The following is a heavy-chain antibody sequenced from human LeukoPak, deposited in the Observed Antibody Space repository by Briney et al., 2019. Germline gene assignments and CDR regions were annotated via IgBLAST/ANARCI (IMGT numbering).Heavy chain of an antibody. J-gene: IGHJ4*02. CDR1: GVTFSSYS. CDR2: ISSISSTI. V-gene: IGHV3-48*04. D-gene: IGHD2-2*01. Sequence: GGSLRLSCAASGVTFSSYSMNWVRQAPGKGREWVSYISSISSTIYYAESLKGRFTISRDNAKNALYLQMNSLRAEDTAVYYCARDLRHEYCSSTSCQTYGDYGLAYWGQGTLVTVSS. CDR3: ARDLRHEYCSSTSCQTYGDYGLAY.